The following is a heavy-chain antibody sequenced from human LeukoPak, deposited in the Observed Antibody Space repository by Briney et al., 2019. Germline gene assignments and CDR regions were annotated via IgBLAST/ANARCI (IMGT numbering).Heavy chain of an antibody. V-gene: IGHV4-39*07. J-gene: IGHJ6*03. CDR3: ARGFYDFWSGGYYYMDV. CDR1: GGPISSSSYY. D-gene: IGHD3-3*01. CDR2: IYYSGST. Sequence: SETLSLTCTVSGGPISSSSYYWGWIRQPPGKGLEWIGSIYYSGSTYYNPSLKSRVTISVDRSKNQFSLKLSSVTAADTAVYYCARGFYDFWSGGYYYMDVWGKGTTVTVSS.